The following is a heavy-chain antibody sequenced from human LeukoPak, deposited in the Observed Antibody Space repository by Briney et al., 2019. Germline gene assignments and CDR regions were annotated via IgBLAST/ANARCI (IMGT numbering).Heavy chain of an antibody. CDR1: GGSISSYY. J-gene: IGHJ5*02. V-gene: IGHV4-59*08. CDR3: ARQDHILTLDP. Sequence: PSETLSLTCTVSGGSISSYYWSWIRQPPGKGLEWIGYIYYSGSTNYNPSLKSRVTISVDTSKNQFSLKLNSVTAADTAVYYCARQDHILTLDPWGQGTLVTVSS. D-gene: IGHD3-9*01. CDR2: IYYSGST.